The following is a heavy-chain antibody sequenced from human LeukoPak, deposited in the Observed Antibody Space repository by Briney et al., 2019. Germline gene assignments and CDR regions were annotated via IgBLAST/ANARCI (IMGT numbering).Heavy chain of an antibody. CDR2: IYYSGST. Sequence: SETLSLTCTVSGGSISSSSYYWGWIRQPPGKGLEWIGSIYYSGSTYYNPSLKSRVTISVDTSKNQFSLKLSSVTAADTAVYYCARFRYYDILTGYPRYYFDYWGQGTLVTVSS. CDR3: ARFRYYDILTGYPRYYFDY. V-gene: IGHV4-39*01. D-gene: IGHD3-9*01. J-gene: IGHJ4*02. CDR1: GGSISSSSYY.